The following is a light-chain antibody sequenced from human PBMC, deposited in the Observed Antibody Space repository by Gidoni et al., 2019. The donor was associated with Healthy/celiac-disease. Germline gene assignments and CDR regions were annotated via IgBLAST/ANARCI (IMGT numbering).Light chain of an antibody. CDR1: QGISSA. CDR3: QQFNSYPHGLT. Sequence: AIQLIQPPSSLSASVGDRVTITCRASQGISSALSWYQQKPGKAPKLLIYDASGLESGVPSRFSGSGSGTDFTLTISSLQPEDFASYYCQQFNSYPHGLTFGGGTKVEIK. CDR2: DAS. J-gene: IGKJ4*01. V-gene: IGKV1-13*02.